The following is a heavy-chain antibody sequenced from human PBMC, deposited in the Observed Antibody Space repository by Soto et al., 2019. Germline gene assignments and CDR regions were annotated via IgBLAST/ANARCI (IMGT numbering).Heavy chain of an antibody. CDR1: GFTFSSYG. D-gene: IGHD5-18*01. CDR3: AKPIQLWLYYFDY. Sequence: QVQLVESGGGVVQPGRSLRLSCAASGFTFSSYGMHWVRQAPGKGLEWVAVISYDGSNKYYADSVKGRFTISRDNSKNTLYLQMNSLRAEDTAVYYCAKPIQLWLYYFDYWGQGTLVTVSS. V-gene: IGHV3-30*18. J-gene: IGHJ4*02. CDR2: ISYDGSNK.